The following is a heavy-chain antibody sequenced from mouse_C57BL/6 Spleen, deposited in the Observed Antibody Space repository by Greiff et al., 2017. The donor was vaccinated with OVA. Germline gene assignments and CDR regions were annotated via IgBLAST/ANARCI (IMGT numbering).Heavy chain of an antibody. CDR1: GFTFSSYG. D-gene: IGHD2-4*01. CDR3: AKHEGGYDYNVDYFDY. J-gene: IGHJ2*01. Sequence: EVMLVESGGDLVKPGGSLKLSCAASGFTFSSYGMSWVRQTPDKRLEWVATISSGGSYTYYPDSVKGRFTISRDNAKNTLYLQMSSLKSEDTAMYYCAKHEGGYDYNVDYFDYWGQGTTLTVSS. CDR2: ISSGGSYT. V-gene: IGHV5-6*01.